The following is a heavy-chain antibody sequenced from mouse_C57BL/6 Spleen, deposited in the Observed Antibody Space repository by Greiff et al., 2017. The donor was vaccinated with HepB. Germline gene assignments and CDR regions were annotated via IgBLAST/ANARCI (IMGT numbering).Heavy chain of an antibody. D-gene: IGHD2-1*01. V-gene: IGHV2-6*01. J-gene: IGHJ3*01. CDR3: ATLYWGFAY. Sequence: VMLVESGPGLVAPSQSLSITCTVSGFSLTSYGVDWVRQSPGKGLEWLGVIWGVGSTNYNSALKSRLSISKDNSKSQVFLKMNSLQTDDTAMYYCATLYWGFAYWGQGTLVTVSA. CDR1: GFSLTSYG. CDR2: IWGVGST.